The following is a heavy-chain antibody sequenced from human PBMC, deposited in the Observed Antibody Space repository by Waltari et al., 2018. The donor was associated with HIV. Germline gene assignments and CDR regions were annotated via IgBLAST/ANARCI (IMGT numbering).Heavy chain of an antibody. D-gene: IGHD3-9*01. CDR3: AKDNYDILTGYYY. CDR2: ISGSGTKT. J-gene: IGHJ4*02. CDR1: GFTFRSYA. Sequence: EVQLLESGGGSVQPGGSLRLSCAASGFTFRSYAMTWVRQAPGKGLEGGSAISGSGTKTYYADSVKGRFTISRDNSKNTVYLQMNSLRAEDTAVYYCAKDNYDILTGYYYWGQGTLVTVSS. V-gene: IGHV3-23*01.